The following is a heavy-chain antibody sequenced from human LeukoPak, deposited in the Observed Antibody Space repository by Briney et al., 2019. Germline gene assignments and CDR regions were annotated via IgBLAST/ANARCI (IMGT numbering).Heavy chain of an antibody. CDR1: GFTFSTYG. J-gene: IGHJ4*02. V-gene: IGHV3-30*02. CDR2: IRYDGSNK. D-gene: IGHD5-24*01. Sequence: GGSLRLSCAASGFTFSTYGMHWVRQAPGKGLEWVAFIRYDGSNKYYADSVKGRFTISRDNSKNTLYLQMNSLRAEDTAVYYCAKDRGVATTSYYYFDYWGQGTLVTVSS. CDR3: AKDRGVATTSYYYFDY.